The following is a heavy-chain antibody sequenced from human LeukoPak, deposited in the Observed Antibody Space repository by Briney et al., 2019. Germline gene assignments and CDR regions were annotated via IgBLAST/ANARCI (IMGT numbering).Heavy chain of an antibody. CDR2: ISGSGGST. Sequence: GGSLRLSCAASGFTFSSYAMSWVRQAPGKGLKWVSAISGSGGSTYYADSVKGRFTISRDNSKNTLYLQMNSLRAEDTAVYYCAKGPLVIVVVTDLLGDYWGQGTLVTVSS. CDR1: GFTFSSYA. J-gene: IGHJ4*02. D-gene: IGHD3-22*01. V-gene: IGHV3-23*01. CDR3: AKGPLVIVVVTDLLGDY.